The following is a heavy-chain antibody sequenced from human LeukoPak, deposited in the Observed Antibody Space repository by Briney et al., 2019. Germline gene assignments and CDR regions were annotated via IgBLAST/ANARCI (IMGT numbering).Heavy chain of an antibody. V-gene: IGHV3-30*18. CDR2: TSYDGKTQ. CDR1: GFTFSNYG. Sequence: GGSLILSCAASGFTFSNYGMHWVRQAPGKGLEWVAVTSYDGKTQYYADSVKGRFTFSGDNSRNTLYLQMNSLRAEDTAIFYCAKEGSSGFIDSWGRGTLVTVSS. J-gene: IGHJ4*02. D-gene: IGHD6-19*01. CDR3: AKEGSSGFIDS.